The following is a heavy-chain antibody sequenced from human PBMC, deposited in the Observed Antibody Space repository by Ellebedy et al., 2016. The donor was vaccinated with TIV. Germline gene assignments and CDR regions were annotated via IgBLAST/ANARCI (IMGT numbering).Heavy chain of an antibody. CDR1: GFTFSDYY. Sequence: GGSLRLXXVASGFTFSDYYMDWVRQAPGKGLEWVGRTRNRANSYTTVYAASVKGRFTISRDNSTNSLYLQVNRLRTEDTAIYYCATAPTAEKFFDYWGQGTLVTVSS. D-gene: IGHD1-14*01. J-gene: IGHJ4*02. CDR3: ATAPTAEKFFDY. V-gene: IGHV3-72*01. CDR2: TRNRANSYTT.